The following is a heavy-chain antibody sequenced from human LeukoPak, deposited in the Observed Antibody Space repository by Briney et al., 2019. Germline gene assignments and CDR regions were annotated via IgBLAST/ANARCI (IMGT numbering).Heavy chain of an antibody. CDR1: GFTFSSYS. J-gene: IGHJ3*02. D-gene: IGHD2-8*01. CDR3: ARDPRYCTNGVCPEGAFDI. Sequence: GGSLRLSCAASGFTFSSYSMHWVRQAPGKGLEWVAGTSYDGSNGYYSDSVKGRFTISRDNSKNTLYLQMNSLRAEDTAVYYCARDPRYCTNGVCPEGAFDIWGQGTMVTVSS. CDR2: TSYDGSNG. V-gene: IGHV3-30-3*01.